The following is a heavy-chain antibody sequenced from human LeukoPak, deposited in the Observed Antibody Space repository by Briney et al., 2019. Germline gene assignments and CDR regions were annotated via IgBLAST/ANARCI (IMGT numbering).Heavy chain of an antibody. CDR1: GYTFTSYD. Sequence: ASVKVSCKASGYTFTSYDINWVRQATGQGLEWMGWMNPNSGNTGYAQKFQGRVTITRNTSISTAYMELSSLRSEDTAVYYCAGGRNTMIVAWFDPWGQGTLVTVSS. CDR2: MNPNSGNT. D-gene: IGHD3-22*01. V-gene: IGHV1-8*03. CDR3: AGGRNTMIVAWFDP. J-gene: IGHJ5*02.